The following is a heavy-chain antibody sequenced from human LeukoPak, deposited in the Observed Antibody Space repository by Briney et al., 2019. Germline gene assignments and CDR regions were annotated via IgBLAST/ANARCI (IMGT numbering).Heavy chain of an antibody. CDR2: ITGDHIST. Sequence: GGSLRLSCAASGFTFDEYNMHWVRQVPGKGLEWVALITGDHISTYYADSVKGRFTISRDNNENSLYLQMSSLRIEDSALYYCAREPADGQKSFDWKFAFDSWGQGTLITVSS. J-gene: IGHJ4*02. CDR1: GFTFDEYN. V-gene: IGHV3-43*02. CDR3: AREPADGQKSFDWKFAFDS. D-gene: IGHD3-9*01.